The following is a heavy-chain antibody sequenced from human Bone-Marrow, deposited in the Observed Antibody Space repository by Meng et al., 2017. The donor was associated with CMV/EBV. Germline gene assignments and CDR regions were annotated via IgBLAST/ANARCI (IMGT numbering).Heavy chain of an antibody. D-gene: IGHD3-3*01. CDR3: ARGSFTIFGVVTQYGMDV. CDR2: IKQDGSEK. CDR1: GFTFSSYW. V-gene: IGHV3-7*01. J-gene: IGHJ6*02. Sequence: ETLSLTCAASGFTFSSYWMSWVRQAPGKGLEWVANIKQDGSEKYYVDSVKGRFTISRDNAKNSLYLQMNSLRAEDTAVYYCARGSFTIFGVVTQYGMDVWGQGTTVTVSS.